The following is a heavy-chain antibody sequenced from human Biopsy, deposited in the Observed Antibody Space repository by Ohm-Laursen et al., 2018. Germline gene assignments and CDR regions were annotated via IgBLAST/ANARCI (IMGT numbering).Heavy chain of an antibody. J-gene: IGHJ4*02. CDR3: ARAGDFGSRGAGDY. Sequence: SPRLSCAASGFLFSRHAMHWVRQAPGKGLEYVSAISNTGDGTYYANSVKGRFTVSRDNSGNRLYLQMDSLRIEDTAIYFCARAGDFGSRGAGDYWGRGTLVTVSS. V-gene: IGHV3-64*01. CDR2: ISNTGDGT. D-gene: IGHD3-10*01. CDR1: GFLFSRHA.